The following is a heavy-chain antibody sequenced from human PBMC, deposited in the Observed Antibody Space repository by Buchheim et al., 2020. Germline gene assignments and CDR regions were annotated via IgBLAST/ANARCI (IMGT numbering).Heavy chain of an antibody. CDR1: GGSFSAYY. J-gene: IGHJ4*02. Sequence: QVQLKQWGAGLLKPSETLSLTCAVYGGSFSAYYWCWIRQPPGKGLEWIGEINHSSGSTNYNPSLKRRVTISVDTSKNQFSLKLSSVTAADTAVYYCARDDDGSMDHWGQGTL. CDR2: INHSSGST. V-gene: IGHV4-34*01. CDR3: ARDDDGSMDH. D-gene: IGHD5-24*01.